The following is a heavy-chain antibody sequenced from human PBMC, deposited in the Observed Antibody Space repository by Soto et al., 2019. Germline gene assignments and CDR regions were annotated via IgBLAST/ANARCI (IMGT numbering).Heavy chain of an antibody. CDR3: ARGKGIEENYYYDGMDI. CDR1: GYTFSTYA. Sequence: QVQVVQSGAEVKKPGASVKISCKASGYTFSTYAMHWVRQAPGQSLEWMGWINGGTGQTRYSQRVQDRVTITRDTSAKTTYMDLTSLRSEDTAVDYGARGKGIEENYYYDGMDIWGQGTTVTVSS. CDR2: INGGTGQT. D-gene: IGHD2-21*01. V-gene: IGHV1-3*01. J-gene: IGHJ6*02.